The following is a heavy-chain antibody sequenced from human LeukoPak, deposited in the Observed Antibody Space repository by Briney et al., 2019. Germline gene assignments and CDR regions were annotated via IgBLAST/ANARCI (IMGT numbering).Heavy chain of an antibody. Sequence: GGSLRLSCAASGFTFSSYAKSWVRQAPGKGLEWVSAISGSGGSTYYADSVKGRFTISRDNSKNTLYLQMNSLRAEDTAVYYCATLTGNRWFDPWGQGTLVTVSS. CDR3: ATLTGNRWFDP. D-gene: IGHD1-14*01. J-gene: IGHJ5*02. CDR2: ISGSGGST. V-gene: IGHV3-23*01. CDR1: GFTFSSYA.